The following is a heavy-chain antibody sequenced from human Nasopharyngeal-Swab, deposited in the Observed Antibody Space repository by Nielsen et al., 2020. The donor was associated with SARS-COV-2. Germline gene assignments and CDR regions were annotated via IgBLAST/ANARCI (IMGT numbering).Heavy chain of an antibody. J-gene: IGHJ4*02. D-gene: IGHD2-2*01. CDR2: ISSSATTI. CDR3: ASDHCGTTACRFDY. V-gene: IGHV3-48*02. CDR1: GFTFSSSG. Sequence: GESLKISCTASGFTFSSSGINWVRHAPRKGLEWVSYISSSATTISYADSVKGRSTISRDNAKNSLYLQMDSLRDEDTAVYYCASDHCGTTACRFDYWGQGTLVTVSS.